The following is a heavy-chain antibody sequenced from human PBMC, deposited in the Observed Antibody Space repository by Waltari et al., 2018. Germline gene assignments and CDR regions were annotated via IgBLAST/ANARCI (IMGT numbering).Heavy chain of an antibody. CDR1: GFTFWAPW. D-gene: IGHD3-9*01. Sequence: EEQVVESGGGLVQPGGSLRLSCLASGFTFWAPWMAWVRQAPGKELEWVAKIKKDGTEEMYVDSVKGRFTISKDSTKNSVFLQMNSLRAEDTAVYYCARDHWFSLDLWGQGTLVTVSS. CDR2: IKKDGTEE. V-gene: IGHV3-7*01. J-gene: IGHJ4*02. CDR3: ARDHWFSLDL.